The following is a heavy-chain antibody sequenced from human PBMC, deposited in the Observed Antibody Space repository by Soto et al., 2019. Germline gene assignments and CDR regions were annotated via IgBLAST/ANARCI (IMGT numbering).Heavy chain of an antibody. CDR2: IYYSGST. CDR3: ARRVRPGLFDKFDIFDY. V-gene: IGHV4-39*01. Sequence: SETLSLTCTVSGGSISSSSYYWGWIRQPPGKGLEWIGSIYYSGSTYYNPSLKSRVTISVDTSKNQFSLKLSSVTAADTAVYYCARRVRPGLFDKFDIFDYWGQGTLVTVSS. CDR1: GGSISSSSYY. J-gene: IGHJ4*02. D-gene: IGHD3-22*01.